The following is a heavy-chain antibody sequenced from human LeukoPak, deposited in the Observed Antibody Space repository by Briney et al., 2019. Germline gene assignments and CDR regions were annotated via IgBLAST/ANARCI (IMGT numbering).Heavy chain of an antibody. CDR2: ISYDGSNK. Sequence: GRFLRLSCAASGFTFSSYGMHWVRQAPGKGLEWVAVISYDGSNKYYADSVKGRFTISRDNSKNTLYLQMNSLRAEDTAVYYCAKDLGGYDLCYWGQGTLVTVSS. CDR1: GFTFSSYG. D-gene: IGHD5-12*01. J-gene: IGHJ4*02. CDR3: AKDLGGYDLCY. V-gene: IGHV3-30*18.